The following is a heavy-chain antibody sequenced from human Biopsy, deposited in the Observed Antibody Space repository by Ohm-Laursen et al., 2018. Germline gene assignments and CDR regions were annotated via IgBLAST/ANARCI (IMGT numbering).Heavy chain of an antibody. D-gene: IGHD1-26*01. CDR1: GGTFSNYG. Sequence: SSVKVSCKAPGGTFSNYGVNWVRQASGQGLEWLGGNIPILGTGNYAQKFQDRVTVAADTSTSTATMELRSLRSDDTAVYYCARDALGGGSYRFFYWGQGSLVTVSS. CDR3: ARDALGGGSYRFFY. V-gene: IGHV1-69*06. CDR2: NIPILGTG. J-gene: IGHJ4*02.